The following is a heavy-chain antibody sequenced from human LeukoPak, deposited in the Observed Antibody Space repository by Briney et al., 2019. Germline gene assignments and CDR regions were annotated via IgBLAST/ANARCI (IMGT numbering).Heavy chain of an antibody. Sequence: PSETLSLTCTVSGGSISSYYWSWIRQPAGKGLEWIGRIYTSGSTNYNPSLKSRVTMSVDTSKNQFSLKLSSVTAADTAVYYCAGTYYDILTGTFGYWGQGTLVTVSS. CDR1: GGSISSYY. V-gene: IGHV4-4*07. D-gene: IGHD3-9*01. J-gene: IGHJ4*02. CDR2: IYTSGST. CDR3: AGTYYDILTGTFGY.